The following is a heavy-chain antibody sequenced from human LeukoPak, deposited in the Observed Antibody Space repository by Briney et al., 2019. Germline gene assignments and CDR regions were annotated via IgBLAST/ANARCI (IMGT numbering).Heavy chain of an antibody. V-gene: IGHV3-9*01. CDR3: AKEGLGTAMVRGFIDY. Sequence: GGSLRVSCAASGFTFDDYAMHWVRQAPGKGLEWVSGISWNSGSIGYADSVKGRFTISRDNAKNSLYLQMNSLRAEDTALYYCAKEGLGTAMVRGFIDYWGQGTLVTVSS. CDR2: ISWNSGSI. CDR1: GFTFDDYA. D-gene: IGHD5-18*01. J-gene: IGHJ4*02.